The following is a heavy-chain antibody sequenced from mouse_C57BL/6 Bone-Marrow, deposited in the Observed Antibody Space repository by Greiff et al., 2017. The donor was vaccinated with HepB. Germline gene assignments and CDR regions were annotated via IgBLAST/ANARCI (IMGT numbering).Heavy chain of an antibody. CDR1: GYTFTSYW. CDR2: IHPNSGST. CDR3: ARESDSSGYNLAY. V-gene: IGHV1-64*01. J-gene: IGHJ3*01. D-gene: IGHD3-2*02. Sequence: QVQLQQPGAELVKPGASVKLSCKASGYTFTSYWMHWVKQRPGQGLEWIGMIHPNSGSTNYNEKFKSKATLTVDKSSSTAYMQLSSLTSEDSAVYYCARESDSSGYNLAYWGQGTLVTVSA.